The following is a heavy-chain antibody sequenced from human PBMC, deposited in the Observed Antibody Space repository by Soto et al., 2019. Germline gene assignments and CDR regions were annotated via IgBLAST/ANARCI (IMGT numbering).Heavy chain of an antibody. Sequence: GASVKVSCKASGGTFSSYTISWVRQAPGQGLEWMGRIIPILGIANYAQKFQGRVTITADKSTSTAYMELSSLRSEDTAVYYCARVKYFVVVPGGGYYMDVWGKGTTVTVSS. CDR2: IIPILGIA. V-gene: IGHV1-69*02. CDR1: GGTFSSYT. J-gene: IGHJ6*03. CDR3: ARVKYFVVVPGGGYYMDV. D-gene: IGHD2-2*01.